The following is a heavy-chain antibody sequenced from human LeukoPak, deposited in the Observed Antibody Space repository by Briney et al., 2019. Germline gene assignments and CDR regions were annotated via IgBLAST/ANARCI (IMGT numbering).Heavy chain of an antibody. J-gene: IGHJ4*02. CDR3: TRDPAGYAYGYSFFDY. CDR2: IRSETYGGTT. D-gene: IGHD3-22*01. Sequence: GGSLRLSCTASGFTFGDYAMSWFRQAPGKGLEWVGFIRSETYGGTTEYAASVKGRFSISRDDSKSIAYLQMNSLKTEDTAVYFCTRDPAGYAYGYSFFDYWSQGTLVTVSS. V-gene: IGHV3-49*03. CDR1: GFTFGDYA.